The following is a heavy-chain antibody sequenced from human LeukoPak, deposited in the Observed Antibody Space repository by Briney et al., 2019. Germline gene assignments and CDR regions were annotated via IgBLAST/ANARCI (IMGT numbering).Heavy chain of an antibody. CDR3: ARHGSVRSPLGP. CDR2: IYATGST. Sequence: PSETLSLTCTVSGGSISSYYWSWIRQTPGKGLEWIGYIYATGSTNYNPSLKSRVTISVDTSKNQFSLNLRSVTAADTAVYYCARHGSVRSPLGPWGQGTLVTVSS. V-gene: IGHV4-4*09. J-gene: IGHJ5*02. D-gene: IGHD3-10*01. CDR1: GGSISSYY.